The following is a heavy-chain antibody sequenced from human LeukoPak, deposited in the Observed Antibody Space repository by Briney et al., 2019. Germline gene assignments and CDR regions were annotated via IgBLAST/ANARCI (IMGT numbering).Heavy chain of an antibody. CDR2: INPSGGST. D-gene: IGHD6-13*01. CDR3: ARVKQQLVRYFDY. Sequence: ASVKVSCKASGYTFTGYYMHWVRQAPGQGLEWMGLINPSGGSTSYAQKFQGRVTMTRDMSTSTVYMELSSLRSEDTAVYYCARVKQQLVRYFDYWGQGTLVTVSS. V-gene: IGHV1-46*01. CDR1: GYTFTGYY. J-gene: IGHJ4*02.